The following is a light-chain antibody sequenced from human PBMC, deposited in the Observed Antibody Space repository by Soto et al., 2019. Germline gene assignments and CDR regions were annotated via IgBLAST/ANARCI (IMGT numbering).Light chain of an antibody. Sequence: DIQMTQSPSTLSGSAGDRVTITCRASQTITSWLAWYQQKPGKAPKLLIYTASTIKSGVPARFSGSGSGTEFTLTISSLQPDDFATYYCQHYNSSSEAFGQGTKVDIK. V-gene: IGKV1-5*03. J-gene: IGKJ1*01. CDR1: QTITSW. CDR3: QHYNSSSEA. CDR2: TAS.